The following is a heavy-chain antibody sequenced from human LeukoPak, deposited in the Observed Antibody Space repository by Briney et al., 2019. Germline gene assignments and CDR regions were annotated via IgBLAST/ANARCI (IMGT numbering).Heavy chain of an antibody. Sequence: GRSLRLSCAASGFTFSNYWMSWVRQAPGRGLEWVAHIKHDGSEEYYVDSMKGRFTVSRDNARNSLYLQMNSLRAEDTAVYYCATEKFDYWGQGTLVTVSS. J-gene: IGHJ4*02. V-gene: IGHV3-7*01. CDR3: ATEKFDY. CDR1: GFTFSNYW. CDR2: IKHDGSEE.